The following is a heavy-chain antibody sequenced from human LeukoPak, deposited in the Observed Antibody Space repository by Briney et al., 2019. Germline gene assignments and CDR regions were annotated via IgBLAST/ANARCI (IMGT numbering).Heavy chain of an antibody. CDR3: ARSSEMATTSFDYYYFDY. CDR2: ISAYNGNT. CDR1: GYTFTSYG. D-gene: IGHD5-24*01. V-gene: IGHV1-18*01. Sequence: ASVKVSCKASGYTFTSYGISWVRQAPGQGLEWMGWISAYNGNTNYAQKLQGRVTITADESTSTAYMELSSLRSEDTAVYYCARSSEMATTSFDYYYFDYWGQGTLVTVSS. J-gene: IGHJ4*02.